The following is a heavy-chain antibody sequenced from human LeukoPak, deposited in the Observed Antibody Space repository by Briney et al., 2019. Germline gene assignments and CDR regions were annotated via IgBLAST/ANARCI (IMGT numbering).Heavy chain of an antibody. CDR2: INSDGSST. CDR1: GFTFDDYA. D-gene: IGHD6-19*01. Sequence: PGRSLRLSCAASGFTFDDYAMHWVRQAPGKGLVWVSRINSDGSSTSYADSVKGRFTISRDNAKNTLYLQMNSLRAEDTAVYYCARVGASAVANWGQGTLVTVSS. V-gene: IGHV3-74*01. CDR3: ARVGASAVAN. J-gene: IGHJ4*02.